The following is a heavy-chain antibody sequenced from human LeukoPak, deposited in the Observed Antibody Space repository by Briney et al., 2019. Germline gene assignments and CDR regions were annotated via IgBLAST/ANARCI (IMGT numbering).Heavy chain of an antibody. J-gene: IGHJ3*02. CDR1: GGTVSSYA. CDR3: ARGSDYSSGWYDQPDAFDI. CDR2: IIPIFGTA. D-gene: IGHD6-19*01. Sequence: ASVKVSCKASGGTVSSYAISWVRQAPGQGLEWRGGIIPIFGTANYAQKFQGRVTITADKSTSTAYMELSSLRSEDTAVYYCARGSDYSSGWYDQPDAFDIWGQGTMVTVSS. V-gene: IGHV1-69*06.